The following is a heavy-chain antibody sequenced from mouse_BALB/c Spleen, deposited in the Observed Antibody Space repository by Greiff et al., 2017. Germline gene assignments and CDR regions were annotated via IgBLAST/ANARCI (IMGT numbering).Heavy chain of an antibody. V-gene: IGHV7-3*02. Sequence: EVMLVESGGGLVQPGGSLRLSCATSGFTFTDYYMSWVRQPPGKALEWLGFIRNKANGYTTEYSASVKGRFTISRDNSQSILYLQMNTLRAEDSATYYCARSYGNYGFAYWGQGTLVTVSA. CDR1: GFTFTDYY. CDR3: ARSYGNYGFAY. CDR2: IRNKANGYTT. J-gene: IGHJ3*01. D-gene: IGHD2-1*01.